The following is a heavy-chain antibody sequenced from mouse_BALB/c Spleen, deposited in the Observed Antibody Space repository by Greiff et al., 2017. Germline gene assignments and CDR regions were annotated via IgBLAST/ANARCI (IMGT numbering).Heavy chain of an antibody. D-gene: IGHD2-14*01. V-gene: IGHV1S135*01. Sequence: EVKLQQPGAELVRPGASVKLSCKASGYSFTSYWMNWVKQSNGKSLEWIGNIDPYYGGTSYNQKFKGKATLTVDKSSSTAYMQLKSLTSEDSAVYYCARGVRQGYAMDYWGQGTSVTVSS. CDR1: GYSFTSYW. J-gene: IGHJ4*01. CDR2: IDPYYGGT. CDR3: ARGVRQGYAMDY.